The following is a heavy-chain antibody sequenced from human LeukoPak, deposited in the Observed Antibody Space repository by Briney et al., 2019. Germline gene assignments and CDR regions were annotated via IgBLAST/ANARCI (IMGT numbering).Heavy chain of an antibody. J-gene: IGHJ6*02. D-gene: IGHD6-6*01. CDR2: ISSNGKYI. Sequence: PGGSLRLSCAASGFTFSSYAMSWVRQAPGKGLEWVSSISSNGKYIYYADSVKGRFTISRDSAKNSLSLQMNSLRAEDTALYYCARDWRYSSSSQYYFGMDVWGQGTTVTVSS. CDR1: GFTFSSYA. CDR3: ARDWRYSSSSQYYFGMDV. V-gene: IGHV3-21*01.